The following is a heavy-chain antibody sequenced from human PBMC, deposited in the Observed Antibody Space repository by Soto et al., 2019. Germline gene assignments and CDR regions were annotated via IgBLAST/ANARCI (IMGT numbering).Heavy chain of an antibody. CDR3: ARDKDFGDYTFDL. CDR1: GLDVKAIY. CDR2: LYTFGEG. J-gene: IGHJ4*02. D-gene: IGHD4-17*01. Sequence: EVRLAESGGGVIHPGGSLRLSCAVSGLDVKAIYMSWLRRAPGKGLEWVAGLYTFGEGYYADVAAGRFTIPRHESENTLLLEMIDLKIEDTAIYYCARDKDFGDYTFDLWGQGTLVTVSS. V-gene: IGHV3-53*01.